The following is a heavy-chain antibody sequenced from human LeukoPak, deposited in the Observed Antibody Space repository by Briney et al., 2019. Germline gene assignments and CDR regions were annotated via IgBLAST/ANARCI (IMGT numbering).Heavy chain of an antibody. D-gene: IGHD6-13*01. CDR2: VYPSGVT. CDR3: AREVSWYGEVLYFDS. V-gene: IGHV4-4*07. Sequence: PSETLSLTCTVSGGSINDHYWSWIRQPAGQGLEWVGRVYPSGVTNYNASLKSRVTMFVDTSKNQFSLSLSSVTAADTALYYCAREVSWYGEVLYFDSWGQGTLVTVSS. CDR1: GGSINDHY. J-gene: IGHJ4*02.